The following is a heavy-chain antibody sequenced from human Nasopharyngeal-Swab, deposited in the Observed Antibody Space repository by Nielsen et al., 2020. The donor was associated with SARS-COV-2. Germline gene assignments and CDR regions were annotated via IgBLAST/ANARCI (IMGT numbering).Heavy chain of an antibody. V-gene: IGHV5-51*01. Sequence: GGSLRLSCKASGYSFTNYWIGWVRQMPGTGLEWMELIYPGDSSIRYIPSFQGQVTISVDKSISTTYLQWSNLKASDAATYYCARRGDCNGNPCYSDYWGQGTLVTVSS. CDR2: IYPGDSSI. J-gene: IGHJ4*02. CDR1: GYSFTNYW. CDR3: ARRGDCNGNPCYSDY. D-gene: IGHD2-21*02.